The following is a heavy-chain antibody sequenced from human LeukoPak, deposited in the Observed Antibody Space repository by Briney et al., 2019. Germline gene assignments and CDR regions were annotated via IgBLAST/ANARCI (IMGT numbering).Heavy chain of an antibody. CDR2: NNFNTGDT. Sequence: ASVKVSCKTSGYILNAYYVHWVRQAPGQGLEWMGWNNFNTGDTDLAQKFQGRVTMTRDTSITTVYMELTSLRSDDTATYYCARVAGYSGYDPRGYFDYWGQGTLVTVSS. D-gene: IGHD5-12*01. CDR1: GYILNAYY. V-gene: IGHV1-2*02. CDR3: ARVAGYSGYDPRGYFDY. J-gene: IGHJ4*02.